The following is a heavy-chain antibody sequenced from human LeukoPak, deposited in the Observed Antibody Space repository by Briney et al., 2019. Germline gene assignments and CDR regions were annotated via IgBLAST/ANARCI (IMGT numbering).Heavy chain of an antibody. CDR2: ISSSSSYI. J-gene: IGHJ4*02. V-gene: IGHV3-21*01. CDR3: ARDMDYGDHEGFDY. Sequence: PGGSLRLSCAASGFSFSSYSMNWVRQAPGKGLEWVSSISSSSSYIYYADSVKGRFTISRDNAKNSLYLQMNSLRAEDTAVYYCARDMDYGDHEGFDYWGQGTLVTVSS. D-gene: IGHD4-17*01. CDR1: GFSFSSYS.